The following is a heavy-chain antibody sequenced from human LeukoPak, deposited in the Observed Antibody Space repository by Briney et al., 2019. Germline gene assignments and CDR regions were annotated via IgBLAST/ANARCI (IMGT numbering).Heavy chain of an antibody. CDR3: ARDPNGGHCSSTSCRGDAFDI. J-gene: IGHJ3*02. CDR1: GGSISSGDYY. D-gene: IGHD2-2*01. CDR2: IYYSGST. V-gene: IGHV4-30-4*08. Sequence: SQTLSLTCTVSGGSISSGDYYWSWIRQTPGKGLESIGYIYYSGSTYYNPSLKSRVTISVDTSKNQFSLKLSSVTAADTAVYYCARDPNGGHCSSTSCRGDAFDIRGQGTMVTVSS.